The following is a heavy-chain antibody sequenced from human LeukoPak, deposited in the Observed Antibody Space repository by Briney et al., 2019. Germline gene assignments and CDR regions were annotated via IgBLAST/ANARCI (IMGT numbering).Heavy chain of an antibody. V-gene: IGHV4-59*01. CDR3: ARGRDFDY. Sequence: SETLSLTCTVSGGSISSYYWSWIRQPPGKGLEWIGYVYYSGSTNYNPSLKSRVTISVDTSKNQFSLKLSSVTAADTAVYYCARGRDFDYWGQGTLVTVSS. J-gene: IGHJ4*02. CDR1: GGSISSYY. CDR2: VYYSGST.